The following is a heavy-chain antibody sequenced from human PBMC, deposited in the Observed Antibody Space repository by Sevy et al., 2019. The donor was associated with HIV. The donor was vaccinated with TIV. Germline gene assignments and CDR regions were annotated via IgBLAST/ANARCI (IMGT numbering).Heavy chain of an antibody. V-gene: IGHV3-30*02. J-gene: IGHJ4*02. CDR1: GFTFSYYG. D-gene: IGHD6-13*01. CDR3: AKNTASAGTGGFDY. Sequence: GGSLRLSCTASGFTFSYYGMHWVRQAPGKGLEWVAFIGYDGTDKYYSESVKGRFAISRDNCKNTVFLEMNSLRTDDTAIYYCAKNTASAGTGGFDYWGQGALVTVSS. CDR2: IGYDGTDK.